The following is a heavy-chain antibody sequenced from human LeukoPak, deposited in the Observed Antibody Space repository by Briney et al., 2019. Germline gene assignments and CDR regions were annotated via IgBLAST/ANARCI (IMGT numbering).Heavy chain of an antibody. D-gene: IGHD6-6*01. CDR1: GYTFTDYF. CDR2: INAGNGNT. CDR3: AGGIAARPYYFDY. J-gene: IGHJ4*02. Sequence: ASVKVSCKASGYTFTDYFMNWMRQAPGQRLEWMGWINAGNGNTKYSQKLQGRVTITRDTSSSTAYMQLSSLRSEDTAVYYCAGGIAARPYYFDYWGQGTLVTVSS. V-gene: IGHV1/OR15-3*01.